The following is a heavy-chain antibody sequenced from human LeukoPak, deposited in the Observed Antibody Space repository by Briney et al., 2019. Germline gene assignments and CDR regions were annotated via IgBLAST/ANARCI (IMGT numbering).Heavy chain of an antibody. CDR2: IYYSGST. CDR1: GASIGSSSHY. CDR3: ARTTFGELHSDY. V-gene: IGHV4-39*01. J-gene: IGHJ4*02. Sequence: PSETLSLTCTVSGASIGSSSHYWGWIRQPPRKGLEWIGSIYYSGSTYYNPSLKSRVTISVDTSKNQFSLNLSSVTAADTAVYYCARTTFGELHSDYWGQGTLVTVSS. D-gene: IGHD3-10*01.